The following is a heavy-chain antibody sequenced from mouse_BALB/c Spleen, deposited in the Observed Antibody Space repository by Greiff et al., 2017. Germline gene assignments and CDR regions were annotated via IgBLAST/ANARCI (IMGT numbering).Heavy chain of an antibody. CDR1: GFTFSSYT. Sequence: EVKLMESGGGLVKPGGSLKLSCAASGFTFSSYTMSWVRQTPEKRLEWVATISSGGSYTYYPDSVKGRLTISRDNAKNTLYLQMSSLKSEDTAMYYCAMDYSGRHWGQGTTLTVSS. J-gene: IGHJ2*01. V-gene: IGHV5-6-4*01. D-gene: IGHD1-1*01. CDR2: ISSGGSYT. CDR3: AMDYSGRH.